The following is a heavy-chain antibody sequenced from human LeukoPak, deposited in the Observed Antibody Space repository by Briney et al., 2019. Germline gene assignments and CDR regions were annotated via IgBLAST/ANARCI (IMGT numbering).Heavy chain of an antibody. CDR1: GFTFSDHY. Sequence: GGSLRLSCAASGFTFSDHYMDWVRQAPGKGLEWVGRTRNKANSYTTEYAASVKGRFTISRDGSKNSLYLQMNSLKTEDTAVYYCARGMDYYYGSGSPEYYFDYWGQGTLVTVSS. CDR2: TRNKANSYTT. V-gene: IGHV3-72*01. D-gene: IGHD3-10*01. CDR3: ARGMDYYYGSGSPEYYFDY. J-gene: IGHJ4*02.